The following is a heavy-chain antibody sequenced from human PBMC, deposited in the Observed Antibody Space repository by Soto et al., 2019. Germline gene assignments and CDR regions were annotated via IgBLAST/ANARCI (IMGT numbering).Heavy chain of an antibody. D-gene: IGHD3-9*01. J-gene: IGHJ6*01. CDR2: IIPNFGTA. CDR3: ARDGDRNKRYSCLFHWCYYHH. V-gene: IGHV1-69*06. Sequence: VNRSWKASGAAIRSYAISWVRQAPGQGLEWMGGIIPNFGTANYAQKFQGRVTITADKATSTAYMELSSLRSEDPAVYYCARDGDRNKRYSCLFHWCYYHH. CDR1: GAAIRSYA.